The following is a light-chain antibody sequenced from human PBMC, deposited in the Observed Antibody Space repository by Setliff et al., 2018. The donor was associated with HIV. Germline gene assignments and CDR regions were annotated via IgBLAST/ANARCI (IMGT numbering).Light chain of an antibody. CDR1: SSDVGGYTS. V-gene: IGLV2-11*01. CDR2: DVS. Sequence: QSALAQPRSVSGSPGQSVTISCTGTSSDVGGYTSVSRYQQHPGKAPKLMIYDVSKRPSGVPDRFSGSKSGNTASLTISGLQAEDEADYYCCSYAGSYTYVFGTGTKVTVL. CDR3: CSYAGSYTYV. J-gene: IGLJ1*01.